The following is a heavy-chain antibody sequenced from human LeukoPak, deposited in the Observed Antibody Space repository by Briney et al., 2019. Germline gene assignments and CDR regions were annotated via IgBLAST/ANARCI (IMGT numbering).Heavy chain of an antibody. J-gene: IGHJ4*02. CDR1: GFTFSSYG. CDR3: AKAAAPDYYDSRGNYFDY. V-gene: IGHV3-30*18. Sequence: GGSLRLSCAASGFTFSSYGMHWVRQAPGKGLEWVAVISYDESNKYYADSVKGRFTISRDNSKNTLYLQMNSLRAEDTAVYYCAKAAAPDYYDSRGNYFDYWGQGTLVTVSS. D-gene: IGHD3-22*01. CDR2: ISYDESNK.